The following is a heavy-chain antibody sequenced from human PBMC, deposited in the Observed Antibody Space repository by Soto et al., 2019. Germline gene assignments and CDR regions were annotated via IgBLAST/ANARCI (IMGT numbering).Heavy chain of an antibody. V-gene: IGHV3-21*01. CDR1: GFTFSSYS. J-gene: IGHJ6*02. CDR3: ARDQRSGLQSRQYYYRRDG. Sequence: GALRLSCAASGFTFSSYSMNWVRQAPGKGLEWVSSISSSSSYIYYADSVKGRFTISRDNAKNSLYLQMNSLRAEDTAVYYCARDQRSGLQSRQYYYRRDGWGQGTTVTVA. CDR2: ISSSSSYI. D-gene: IGHD3-3*01.